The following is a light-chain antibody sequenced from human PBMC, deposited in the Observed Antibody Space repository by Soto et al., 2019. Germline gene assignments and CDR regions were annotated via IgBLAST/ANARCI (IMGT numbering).Light chain of an antibody. CDR2: KAS. Sequence: DIQMTQSPSTLSVSVGDRVTITCRASQSISTWLVWYQQKPGKAPNLLIYKASTLQSGVPSRFSGSGSGTEFTLTISSLQPDDFATYSCQQYSAYPYTFGQGTKVEIK. CDR3: QQYSAYPYT. V-gene: IGKV1-5*03. J-gene: IGKJ2*01. CDR1: QSISTW.